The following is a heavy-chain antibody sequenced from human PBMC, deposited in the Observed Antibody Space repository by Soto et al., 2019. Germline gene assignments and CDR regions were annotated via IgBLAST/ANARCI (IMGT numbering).Heavy chain of an antibody. J-gene: IGHJ6*03. CDR3: ARGPPYCSSTSCYAGTYYYYYYYMDV. V-gene: IGHV3-11*01. D-gene: IGHD2-2*01. Sequence: QVQLVESGGGLVKPGGSLRLSCAASGFTFSDYYMSWIRQAPGKGLEWVSYISSSGSTIYYADSVKGRFTISRDNAKNSLDLQMNSLRAEDTAVYYCARGPPYCSSTSCYAGTYYYYYYYMDVWGKGTTVTVSS. CDR1: GFTFSDYY. CDR2: ISSSGSTI.